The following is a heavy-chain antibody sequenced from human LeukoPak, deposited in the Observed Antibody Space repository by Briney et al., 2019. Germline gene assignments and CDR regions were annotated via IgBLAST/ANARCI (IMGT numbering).Heavy chain of an antibody. CDR1: EFSLSTSGVG. CDR3: AHSTYYYDSSGQGGVDY. CDR2: IYWNDDK. V-gene: IGHV2-5*01. D-gene: IGHD3-22*01. Sequence: SGPTLVKPTQTLTLTCTFSEFSLSTSGVGVGWIRQPPGKALEWLALIYWNDDKRYSPSLKSRLTITKDTSKNQVVLTMTNMDPVDTATYYCAHSTYYYDSSGQGGVDYWGQGTLVTVSS. J-gene: IGHJ4*02.